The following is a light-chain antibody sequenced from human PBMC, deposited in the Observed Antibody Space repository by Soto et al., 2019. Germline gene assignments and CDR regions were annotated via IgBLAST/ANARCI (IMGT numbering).Light chain of an antibody. CDR2: EVS. CDR3: SSYTSSRAYV. J-gene: IGLJ1*01. Sequence: ALAQPASVSGSPGQSITISCTGTSSDVGGYNYVSWYQQQSGKAPKLMIHEVSNRPSGVSNRFSGSKSGNTASLTISGLQAEDEADYYCSSYTSSRAYVFGIGTKVTVL. V-gene: IGLV2-14*01. CDR1: SSDVGGYNY.